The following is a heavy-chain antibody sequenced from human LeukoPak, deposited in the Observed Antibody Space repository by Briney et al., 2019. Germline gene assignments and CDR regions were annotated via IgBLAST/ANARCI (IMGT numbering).Heavy chain of an antibody. Sequence: GGSLRLSCAASGFTFSSYAMSWVRQATGKGLQWVSAVSGTAINTYYADSVKGRFTISRDNSKNTLYLQMNSLRAEDTAVYYCAKDLGLLGSGSYFFDYWGHGILVTVSS. J-gene: IGHJ4*01. CDR1: GFTFSSYA. V-gene: IGHV3-23*01. CDR2: VSGTAINT. CDR3: AKDLGLLGSGSYFFDY. D-gene: IGHD3-10*01.